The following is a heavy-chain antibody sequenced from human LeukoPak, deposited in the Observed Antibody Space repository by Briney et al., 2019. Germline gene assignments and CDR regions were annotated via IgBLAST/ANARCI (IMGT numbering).Heavy chain of an antibody. CDR2: ISAYHGNT. CDR1: GYTFTIYG. D-gene: IGHD2-8*02. V-gene: IGHV1-18*01. J-gene: IGHJ4*02. CDR3: ARVVVLPWEIDY. Sequence: ASVTVSFKASGYTFTIYGISWVRQAPGQGLEWMGWISAYHGNTNYAQNLQGRVTMTTDTTTSTVYMELRSLRSDDTAVYYCARVVVLPWEIDYWGQGTLVTVSS.